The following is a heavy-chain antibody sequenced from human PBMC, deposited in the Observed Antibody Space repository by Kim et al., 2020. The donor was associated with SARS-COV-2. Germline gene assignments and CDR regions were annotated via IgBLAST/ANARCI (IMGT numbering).Heavy chain of an antibody. D-gene: IGHD3-22*01. Sequence: YYVDSVKGRFTISRDNDKNSLYLQMNSLRAEDTAVYYCARDPGYDSSGNDYWGQGTLVTVSS. V-gene: IGHV3-7*01. CDR3: ARDPGYDSSGNDY. J-gene: IGHJ4*02.